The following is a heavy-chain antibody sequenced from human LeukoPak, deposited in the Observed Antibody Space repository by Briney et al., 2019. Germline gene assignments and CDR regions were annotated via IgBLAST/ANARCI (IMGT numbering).Heavy chain of an antibody. CDR1: GGCVSGYY. J-gene: IGHJ4*02. V-gene: IGHV4-34*01. D-gene: IGHD6-13*01. Sequence: SETLSLTCAVYGGCVSGYYWSWIRQPPGKGLEWIGEINHSGSTNYNPSLKSRVTISVDTSKNQFSLKLSSVTAADTAVYYCAGDGYSSSWYYFDYWGQGTLVTVSS. CDR3: AGDGYSSSWYYFDY. CDR2: INHSGST.